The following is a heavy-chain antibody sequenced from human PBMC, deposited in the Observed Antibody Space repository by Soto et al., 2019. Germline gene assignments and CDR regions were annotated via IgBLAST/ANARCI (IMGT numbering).Heavy chain of an antibody. D-gene: IGHD3-9*01. CDR3: ARAPHYDILTGYYTDYYYYYMDV. CDR2: MNPNSGNT. CDR1: GYTFTSYD. Sequence: GASVKVSCKASGYTFTSYDINWVRQATGQGLEWMGWMNPNSGNTGYAQKFQGRVTMTRNTSISTAYMELSSLRSEDTAVYYCARAPHYDILTGYYTDYYYYYMDVWGKGTTVTVSS. J-gene: IGHJ6*03. V-gene: IGHV1-8*01.